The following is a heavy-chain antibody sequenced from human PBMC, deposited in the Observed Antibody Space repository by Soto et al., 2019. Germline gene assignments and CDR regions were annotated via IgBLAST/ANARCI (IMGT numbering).Heavy chain of an antibody. Sequence: QVQLQESGPGLVKPSQNLSLPCTVSGGSISSGDYYWSWIRQPPGKGLEGSGYIHNSGRPYYNPSLCSGRSISVNTSKTRFSLKLTSVTAADTAVYYCARERLCADSSGDYWNYMDVWGQGTPVTVSS. CDR3: ARERLCADSSGDYWNYMDV. CDR1: GGSISSGDYY. V-gene: IGHV4-30-4*01. D-gene: IGHD3-22*01. J-gene: IGHJ6*02. CDR2: IHNSGRP.